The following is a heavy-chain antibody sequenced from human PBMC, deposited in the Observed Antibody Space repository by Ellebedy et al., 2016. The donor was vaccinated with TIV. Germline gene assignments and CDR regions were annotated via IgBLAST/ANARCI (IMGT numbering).Heavy chain of an antibody. V-gene: IGHV3-30*03. CDR3: ARDKGAVTTTLHFDY. Sequence: PGGSLRLSCTASGFTFRNYHIHWVRQAPGKGLEWVAFISYDGRNRYYGDSVKGRFTISRDNSKDTLYLQMNSLRAEDTAVYHCARDKGAVTTTLHFDYWGQGTLVTVSS. CDR2: ISYDGRNR. J-gene: IGHJ4*02. D-gene: IGHD4-11*01. CDR1: GFTFRNYH.